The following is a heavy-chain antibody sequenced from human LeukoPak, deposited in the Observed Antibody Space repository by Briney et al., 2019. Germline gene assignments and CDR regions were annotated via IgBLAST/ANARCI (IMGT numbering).Heavy chain of an antibody. CDR1: GFTFNNYA. V-gene: IGHV3-64*01. CDR2: ISGNGGST. Sequence: GSLRLSCAASGFTFNNYAMHWVRQAPGKGLEYVSGISGNGGSTHYANSAKGRFTISRDNSKNTLYLQMGSLRAEDMAVYYCARTFSTSHYFDYWGQGTLVTVSS. J-gene: IGHJ4*02. D-gene: IGHD3-3*02. CDR3: ARTFSTSHYFDY.